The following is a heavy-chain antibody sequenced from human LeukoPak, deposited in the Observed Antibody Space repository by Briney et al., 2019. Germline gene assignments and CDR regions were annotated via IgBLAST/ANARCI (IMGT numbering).Heavy chain of an antibody. Sequence: PGGSLRLSCAASGFTFSNYSMNWVRQAPGKGLEWVSSIGRSGTSMYNADSVKGRFTISRDNAKTSLYLQMNSLRAEDTAVYFCANWYSTGWFAFDYWGQGTLVTVSS. D-gene: IGHD6-19*01. J-gene: IGHJ4*02. CDR1: GFTFSNYS. V-gene: IGHV3-21*04. CDR2: IGRSGTSM. CDR3: ANWYSTGWFAFDY.